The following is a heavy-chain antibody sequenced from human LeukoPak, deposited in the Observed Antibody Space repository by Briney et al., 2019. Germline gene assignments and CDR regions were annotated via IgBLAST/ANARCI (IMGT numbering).Heavy chain of an antibody. D-gene: IGHD3-22*01. CDR3: ARDLGRVVIDY. CDR1: GYTFTSYD. V-gene: IGHV1-18*01. Sequence: ASVKVSCKASGYTFTSYDINWVRQATGQGLEWMGWISAYNGNTNYAQKLQGRVTMTTDTSTSTAYMELRSLRSDDTAVYYCARDLGRVVIDYWGQGTLVTVSS. CDR2: ISAYNGNT. J-gene: IGHJ4*02.